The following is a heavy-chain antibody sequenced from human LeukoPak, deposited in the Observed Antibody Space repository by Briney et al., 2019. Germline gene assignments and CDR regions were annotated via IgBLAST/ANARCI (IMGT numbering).Heavy chain of an antibody. J-gene: IGHJ4*02. V-gene: IGHV1-2*02. D-gene: IGHD6-19*01. Sequence: ASVKVSCKASGYTFTGYYMHWVRQAPGQGLGWMGWIDPNSGGTNYAQKFQGRVTMTRDTSISTAYMELSRLRSDDTAVYYCASAGIAVAGSLLWFVYWGQGTLVTVSS. CDR2: IDPNSGGT. CDR3: ASAGIAVAGSLLWFVY. CDR1: GYTFTGYY.